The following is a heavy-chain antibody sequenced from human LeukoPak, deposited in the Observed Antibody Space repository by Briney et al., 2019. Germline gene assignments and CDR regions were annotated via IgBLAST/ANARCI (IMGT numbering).Heavy chain of an antibody. CDR3: ARFRIAAPRGMDV. J-gene: IGHJ6*02. D-gene: IGHD6-25*01. CDR2: IYYSGST. V-gene: IGHV4-39*07. CDR1: GGSISSSSYY. Sequence: SETLSLTCTVSGGSISSSSYYWGWIRQPPGKGLEWIGSIYYSGSTYYNPSLKSRVTISVDTSKNQFSLKLSSVTAADTAVYYCARFRIAAPRGMDVWGQGTTVTVSS.